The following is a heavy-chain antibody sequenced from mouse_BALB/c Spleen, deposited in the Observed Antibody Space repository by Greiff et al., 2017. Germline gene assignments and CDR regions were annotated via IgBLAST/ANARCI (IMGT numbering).Heavy chain of an antibody. Sequence: QVQLKQSGAELMKPGASVKISCKATGYTFSSYWIEWVKQRPGHGLEWIGEILPGSGSTNYNEKFKGKATFTADTSSNTAYMQLSSLTSEDSAVYYCARSEYGNYYAMDYWGQGTSVTVSS. J-gene: IGHJ4*01. CDR1: GYTFSSYW. D-gene: IGHD2-1*01. CDR3: ARSEYGNYYAMDY. CDR2: ILPGSGST. V-gene: IGHV1-9*01.